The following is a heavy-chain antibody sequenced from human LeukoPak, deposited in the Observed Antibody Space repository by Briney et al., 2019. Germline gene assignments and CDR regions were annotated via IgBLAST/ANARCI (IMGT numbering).Heavy chain of an antibody. J-gene: IGHJ4*02. V-gene: IGHV3-30*02. CDR2: IRYDGSNK. CDR1: GFTFSSYG. D-gene: IGHD3-10*01. CDR3: AKDYYGSGSYYFDY. Sequence: PGGSLRLSCAASGFTFSSYGMHWVRQAPGKGLEWVAFIRYDGSNKYYADSVKGRFTISRDNSKNTLYLQMNSLRAEDTAVYFCAKDYYGSGSYYFDYWGQGTLVTVSS.